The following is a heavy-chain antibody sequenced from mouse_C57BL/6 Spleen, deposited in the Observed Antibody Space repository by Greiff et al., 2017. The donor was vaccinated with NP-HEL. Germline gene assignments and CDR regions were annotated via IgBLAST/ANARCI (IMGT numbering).Heavy chain of an antibody. Sequence: VQLQQPGAELVKPGASVKLSCKASGYTFTSYWMHWVKQRPGQGLEWIGMIHPNSGSTNYNEKFKSKATLTVDKSSSTAYMQLSSLTSEDSAVYYCARGWDPDYFDYWGQGTTLTVSS. CDR2: IHPNSGST. J-gene: IGHJ2*01. D-gene: IGHD4-1*01. CDR1: GYTFTSYW. CDR3: ARGWDPDYFDY. V-gene: IGHV1-64*01.